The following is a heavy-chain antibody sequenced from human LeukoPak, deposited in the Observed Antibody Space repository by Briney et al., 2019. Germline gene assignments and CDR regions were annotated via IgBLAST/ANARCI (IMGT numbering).Heavy chain of an antibody. V-gene: IGHV3-23*01. D-gene: IGHD3-22*01. Sequence: GGSLGLSCAASGFTFSSYAMSWVRQAPGKGLEWVSAISGSGGSTYYADSVKGRFTISRDNSKNTLYLQMNSLRAEDTAVYYCAKVRDSSGYYGGNDAFDIWGQGTMVTVSS. CDR2: ISGSGGST. J-gene: IGHJ3*02. CDR1: GFTFSSYA. CDR3: AKVRDSSGYYGGNDAFDI.